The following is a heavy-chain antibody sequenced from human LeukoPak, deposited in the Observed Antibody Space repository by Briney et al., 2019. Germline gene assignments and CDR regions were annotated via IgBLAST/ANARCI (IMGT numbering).Heavy chain of an antibody. CDR3: ARDMPPSGSYCFDY. CDR1: GFTFSSYA. V-gene: IGHV3-30-3*01. J-gene: IGHJ4*02. Sequence: GGSLRLSCAASGFTFSSYAMHWVRQAPGKGLEWVAVISYDGSNKYYADSVKGRFTISRDNSKNTLYLQMNSLRAEDTAVYYCARDMPPSGSYCFDYWGQGTLVTVSS. D-gene: IGHD1-26*01. CDR2: ISYDGSNK.